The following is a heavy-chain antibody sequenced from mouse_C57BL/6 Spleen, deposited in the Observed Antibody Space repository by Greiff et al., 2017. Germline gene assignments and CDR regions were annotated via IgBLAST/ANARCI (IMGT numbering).Heavy chain of an antibody. CDR3: AIYYSGSSIYYFDY. CDR1: GYTFTSYW. J-gene: IGHJ2*01. CDR2: IDPNSGGT. V-gene: IGHV1-72*01. Sequence: VQLQQPGAELVKPGASVKLSCKASGYTFTSYWMHWVKQRPGRGLEWIGRIDPNSGGTKYNEKFKSKATLPVDKPSSTAYMQLSSLTSEDSAVYYCAIYYSGSSIYYFDYWGQGTTLTVSS. D-gene: IGHD1-1*01.